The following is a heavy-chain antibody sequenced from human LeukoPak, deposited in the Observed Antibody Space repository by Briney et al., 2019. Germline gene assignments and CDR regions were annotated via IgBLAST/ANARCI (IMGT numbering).Heavy chain of an antibody. Sequence: ASVKVSCKASGYTFTGYYMHWVRQAPGQGLEWMGWINPNSGGTNYAQKFQGRVTMTRDTSISTAYMELSRLRSDDTAVYYCARVRWGLLLLPHAFDIWGQGTMVNVSS. CDR2: INPNSGGT. CDR1: GYTFTGYY. CDR3: ARVRWGLLLLPHAFDI. D-gene: IGHD1-26*01. V-gene: IGHV1-2*02. J-gene: IGHJ3*02.